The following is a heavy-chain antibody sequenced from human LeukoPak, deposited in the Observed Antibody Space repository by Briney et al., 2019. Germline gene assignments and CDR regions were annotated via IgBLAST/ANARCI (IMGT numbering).Heavy chain of an antibody. CDR3: ARSPKGDGYNSDWFEP. Sequence: GGSLRLSCAASGFTFSSYWMSWVRQAPGKGLEWVANIKQDGSEKYYVDSVKGRFTISRDNAKNSLYLQMNSLRAEDTAVYYCARSPKGDGYNSDWFEPWGQGTLVTVSS. V-gene: IGHV3-7*01. CDR2: IKQDGSEK. J-gene: IGHJ5*02. D-gene: IGHD5-24*01. CDR1: GFTFSSYW.